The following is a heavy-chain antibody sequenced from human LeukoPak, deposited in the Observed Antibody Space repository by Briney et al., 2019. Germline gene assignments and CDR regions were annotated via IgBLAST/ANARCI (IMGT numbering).Heavy chain of an antibody. CDR3: ARDLITPPYNWFDP. Sequence: SETLSLTCTVSGGSISSYYWSWIRQPAGRGLEWIGLIYSSGTTNYNPSLKSRVTMSVDTSKNQFSLKLSSVTAADTAVYFCARDLITPPYNWFDPWGQGTLVTVSS. CDR1: GGSISSYY. CDR2: IYSSGTT. J-gene: IGHJ5*02. V-gene: IGHV4-4*07. D-gene: IGHD5-24*01.